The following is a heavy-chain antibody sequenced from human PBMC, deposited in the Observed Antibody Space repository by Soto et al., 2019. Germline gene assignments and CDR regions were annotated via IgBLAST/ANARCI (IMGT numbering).Heavy chain of an antibody. CDR2: INHSGST. V-gene: IGHV4-34*01. CDR1: GGSFSGYY. J-gene: IGHJ6*02. Sequence: QVQLQQWGAGLLKPSETLSLTCAVYGGSFSGYYWSWIRQPPGKGLEWIGEINHSGSTNYNPSLKSRITISVDTSKNQFSLKLSSVTAADTAVYYCARGRIAVAGRLGTYYYGMDVWGQGTTVTVSS. CDR3: ARGRIAVAGRLGTYYYGMDV. D-gene: IGHD6-19*01.